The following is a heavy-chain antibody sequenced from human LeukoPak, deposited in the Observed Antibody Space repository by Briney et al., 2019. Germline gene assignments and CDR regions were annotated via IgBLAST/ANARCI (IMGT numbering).Heavy chain of an antibody. Sequence: PSETLSLTCTVSGGSISSGSYYWSWIRQPAGKGLEWIGRIYTSGSTNYNPSLKSRVTISVDTSKNQFSLKLGSVTAADTAVYYCASSTMVVTPLSDHIDYWGQGTLVTVSS. J-gene: IGHJ4*02. CDR2: IYTSGST. D-gene: IGHD4-23*01. V-gene: IGHV4-61*02. CDR1: GGSISSGSYY. CDR3: ASSTMVVTPLSDHIDY.